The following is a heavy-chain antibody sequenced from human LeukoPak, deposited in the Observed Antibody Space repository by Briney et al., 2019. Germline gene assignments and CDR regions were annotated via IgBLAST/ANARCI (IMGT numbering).Heavy chain of an antibody. Sequence: AGSLRLSCAASGFTFSSIWMSWDRPAPGKGLEWVANIKQDGSENYYVGSVKGRFTISRDNAKNSLYLQMDTLRAEDTAVYYCARAKQQAAYWGQGTLVTVSS. CDR3: ARAKQQAAY. CDR1: GFTFSSIW. V-gene: IGHV3-7*03. J-gene: IGHJ4*02. D-gene: IGHD6-13*01. CDR2: IKQDGSEN.